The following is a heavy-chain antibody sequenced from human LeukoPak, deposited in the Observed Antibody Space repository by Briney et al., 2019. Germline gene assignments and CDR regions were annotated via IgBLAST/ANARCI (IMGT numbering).Heavy chain of an antibody. CDR3: ARVEVLRYFDRNRTPFDY. J-gene: IGHJ4*02. D-gene: IGHD3-9*01. CDR1: GYTFTSYG. V-gene: IGHV1-2*02. Sequence: ASVKVSCKASGYTFTSYGISWVRQAPGQGLEWMGWINPNSGGTNYAQKFQGRVTMTRDTSISTAYMELSRLRSDDTAVYYCARVEVLRYFDRNRTPFDYWGQGTLVTVSS. CDR2: INPNSGGT.